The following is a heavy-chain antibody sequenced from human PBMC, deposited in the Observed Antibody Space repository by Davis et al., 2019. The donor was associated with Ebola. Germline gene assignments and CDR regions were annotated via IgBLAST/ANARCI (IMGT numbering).Heavy chain of an antibody. CDR3: AKDKGMVATDYAMDV. CDR1: GFSFATFA. D-gene: IGHD5-12*01. CDR2: ISGSSSGT. Sequence: PGGSLRLSCAASGFSFATFAMTWVRQAPGKGLEWVSSISGSSSGTIYADSVKGRFTISRDDSKTTLYLQMNSLRVEDTAVYYCAKDKGMVATDYAMDVWGQGTTVTVSS. J-gene: IGHJ6*02. V-gene: IGHV3-23*01.